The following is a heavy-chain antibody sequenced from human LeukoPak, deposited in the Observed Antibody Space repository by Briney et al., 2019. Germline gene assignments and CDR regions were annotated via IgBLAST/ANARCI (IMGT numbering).Heavy chain of an antibody. CDR1: GFTFSSYS. V-gene: IGHV3-21*01. CDR3: ARVDYGDYGFDY. J-gene: IGHJ4*02. CDR2: ISSSSSYI. D-gene: IGHD4-17*01. Sequence: PGGSLRLSCAATGFTFSSYSMNWVRQAPGKGLEWVSSISSSSSYIYYADSVKGRFTISRDNSKNTLYLQMNSLRAEDTAVYYCARVDYGDYGFDYWGRGTLVTVSS.